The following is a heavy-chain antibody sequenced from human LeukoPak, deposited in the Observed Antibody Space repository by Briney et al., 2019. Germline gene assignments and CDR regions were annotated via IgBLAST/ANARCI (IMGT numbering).Heavy chain of an antibody. Sequence: GGSLRLSCAASGFTFSNAWMSWVRQAPGKGLEWVGRIKSKTDGGTTDYAAPVKGRFTISRGDSKNTLYLQMNSLKTEDTAVYYCTTDPLYDILTGYYLTFDYWGQGTLVTVSS. CDR3: TTDPLYDILTGYYLTFDY. CDR1: GFTFSNAW. D-gene: IGHD3-9*01. CDR2: IKSKTDGGTT. J-gene: IGHJ4*02. V-gene: IGHV3-15*01.